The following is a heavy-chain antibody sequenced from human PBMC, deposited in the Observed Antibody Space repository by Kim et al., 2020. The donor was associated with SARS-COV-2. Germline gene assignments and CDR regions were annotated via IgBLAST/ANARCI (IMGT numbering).Heavy chain of an antibody. D-gene: IGHD1-1*01. CDR3: PGTGRVPFDI. CDR2: GT. Sequence: GTAYVASVKGRFTISRDDSRSMAYLQMNSLKPEDTAVYYCPGTGRVPFDIWGQGTMVTVSS. V-gene: IGHV3-73*01. J-gene: IGHJ3*02.